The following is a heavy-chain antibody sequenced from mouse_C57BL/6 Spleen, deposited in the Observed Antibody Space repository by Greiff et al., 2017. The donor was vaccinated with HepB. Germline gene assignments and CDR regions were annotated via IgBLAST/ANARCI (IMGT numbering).Heavy chain of an antibody. CDR2: IYPGDGDT. CDR3: ARDNYYGNYVYAMDY. J-gene: IGHJ4*01. CDR1: GYAFSSSW. Sequence: VQLQQSGPELVKPGASVKISCKASGYAFSSSWMNWVKQRPGKGLEWIGRIYPGDGDTNYNGKFKGKATLTADKSSSTAYMQLSSLTSEDSAVYFCARDNYYGNYVYAMDYWGQGTSVTVSS. D-gene: IGHD2-1*01. V-gene: IGHV1-82*01.